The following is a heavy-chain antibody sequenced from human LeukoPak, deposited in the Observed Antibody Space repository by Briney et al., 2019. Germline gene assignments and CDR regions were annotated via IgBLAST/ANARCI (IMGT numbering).Heavy chain of an antibody. Sequence: PGGSLRLSCAASGFTFSSYWMHWVRQAPGKGLEWVSYISSSSSTIYYADSVKGRFTISRDNAKNSLYLQMNSPRDEDTAVYYCASASFIAVAGVRTTTRPQQVSWFDPWGQGTLVTVSS. CDR1: GFTFSSYW. V-gene: IGHV3-48*02. CDR3: ASASFIAVAGVRTTTRPQQVSWFDP. J-gene: IGHJ5*02. D-gene: IGHD6-19*01. CDR2: ISSSSSTI.